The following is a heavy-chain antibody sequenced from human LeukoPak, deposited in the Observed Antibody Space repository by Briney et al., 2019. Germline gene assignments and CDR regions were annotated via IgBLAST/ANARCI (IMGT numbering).Heavy chain of an antibody. V-gene: IGHV1-69*13. CDR1: RGTFSSYA. CDR3: ARDRPGRYCTSTSCFIASPFDP. J-gene: IGHJ5*02. D-gene: IGHD2-2*01. Sequence: SVKVSCRASRGTFSSYAITWVRQAPGQGLEWLGGIIPKFGTAIYAQKFQGRLTITADESTSTAYLELSSLSSEDTAIYYCARDRPGRYCTSTSCFIASPFDPWGQGTLVTVSS. CDR2: IIPKFGTA.